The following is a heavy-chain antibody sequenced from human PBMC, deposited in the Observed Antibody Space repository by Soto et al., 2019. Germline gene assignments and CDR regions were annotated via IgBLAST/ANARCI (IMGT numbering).Heavy chain of an antibody. D-gene: IGHD6-6*01. Sequence: QLQLQESGSGLVKPSQTLSLTCAVSGGSISSGGYSWSWIRQPPGKGLEWIGYIYHSGSTYYNPSLKSRVTTSVDRSKNQFSLKLSSVTAADTAVYYCARAPRQLLGGNWFDPWGQGTLVTVSS. J-gene: IGHJ5*02. CDR1: GGSISSGGYS. CDR2: IYHSGST. CDR3: ARAPRQLLGGNWFDP. V-gene: IGHV4-30-2*01.